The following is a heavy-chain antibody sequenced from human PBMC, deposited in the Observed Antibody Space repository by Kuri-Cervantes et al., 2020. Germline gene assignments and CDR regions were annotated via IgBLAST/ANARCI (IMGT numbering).Heavy chain of an antibody. Sequence: GESLKISCAASGFTFSSYSMNWVRQAPGKGLEWVSYISSSGSTIYYADSVKGRFTISRDNAKNSLYLQMNSLRAEDTAVYYCARPQGGIAASSRYYYYYMDVWGKGTTVTVSS. CDR3: ARPQGGIAASSRYYYYYMDV. CDR1: GFTFSSYS. CDR2: ISSSGSTI. D-gene: IGHD6-13*01. V-gene: IGHV3-48*04. J-gene: IGHJ6*03.